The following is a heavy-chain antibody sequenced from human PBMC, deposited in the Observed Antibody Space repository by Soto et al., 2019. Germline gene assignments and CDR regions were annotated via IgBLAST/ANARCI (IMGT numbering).Heavy chain of an antibody. J-gene: IGHJ4*02. Sequence: EVQLVESGGGLVKPGGSLSLSCAASGFTFSNVGMSWVRQAPGKGLEWVGRMKRRADGGTTDDATHVRCRVTVARDDTKTTLYLQMNRLKTEDTAVDYCTAGYCCGGSCYSVVYWGQLTLVTVSS. CDR2: MKRRADGGTT. D-gene: IGHD2-15*01. CDR3: TAGYCCGGSCYSVVY. CDR1: GFTFSNVG. V-gene: IGHV3-15*01.